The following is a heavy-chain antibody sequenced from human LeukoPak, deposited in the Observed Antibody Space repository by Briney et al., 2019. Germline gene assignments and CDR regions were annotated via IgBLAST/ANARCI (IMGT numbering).Heavy chain of an antibody. V-gene: IGHV1-18*01. CDR3: ARYGSSWRGIRAYYFDY. CDR2: MNPNSGNT. D-gene: IGHD6-13*01. J-gene: IGHJ4*02. CDR1: GYTFTSYD. Sequence: ASVKVSCKASGYTFTSYDINWVRQATGQGLEWMGWMNPNSGNTNYAQKLQGRVTMTTDTSTSTAYMELRSLRSDDTAVYYCARYGSSWRGIRAYYFDYWGQGTLVTVSS.